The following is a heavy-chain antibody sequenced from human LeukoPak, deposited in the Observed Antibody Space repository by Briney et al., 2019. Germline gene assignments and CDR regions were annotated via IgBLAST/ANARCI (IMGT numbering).Heavy chain of an antibody. CDR1: GISFSSHG. J-gene: IGHJ4*02. V-gene: IGHV3-74*01. D-gene: IGHD2-15*01. CDR2: INSDGSST. CDR3: ARQDIVVVVAATPLDY. Sequence: PGTSLRLSCAASGISFSSHGMHWVRQAPGKGLVWVSRINSDGSSTSYADSVKGRFTISRDNAKNTLYLQMNSLRAEDTAVYYCARQDIVVVVAATPLDYWGQGTLVTVSS.